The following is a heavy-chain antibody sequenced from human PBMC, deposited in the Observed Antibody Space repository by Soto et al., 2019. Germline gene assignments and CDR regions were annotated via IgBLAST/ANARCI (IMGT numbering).Heavy chain of an antibody. CDR1: GFTFSIYA. CDR3: AIDASGCGWLSDY. CDR2: IGGGGGAT. Sequence: PGVSLRLFCAPSGFTFSIYAMSWARQAPGKGLEWVSTIGGGGGATSYADFVSGRFTISRDNSKNTLYLQMNSLMAEGTGVYDCAIDASGCGWLSDYWGLGTLVTVSS. D-gene: IGHD2-21*01. V-gene: IGHV3-23*01. J-gene: IGHJ4*02.